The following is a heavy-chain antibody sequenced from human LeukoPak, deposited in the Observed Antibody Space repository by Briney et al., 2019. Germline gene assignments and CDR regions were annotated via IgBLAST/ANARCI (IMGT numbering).Heavy chain of an antibody. CDR1: GFTFSDSW. V-gene: IGHV3-48*01. Sequence: PGGSLRLSCAASGFTFSDSWMGWVRQAPGKGLEWVSYISSSSSTIYYADSVKGRFTISRDNAKNSLYLQMNSLRAEDTAVYYCARDSVLVPAAIKESPLDYWGQGTLVTVSS. D-gene: IGHD2-2*01. J-gene: IGHJ4*02. CDR3: ARDSVLVPAAIKESPLDY. CDR2: ISSSSSTI.